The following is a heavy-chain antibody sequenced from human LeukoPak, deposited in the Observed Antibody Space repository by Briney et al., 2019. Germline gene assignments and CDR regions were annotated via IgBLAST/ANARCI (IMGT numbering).Heavy chain of an antibody. CDR3: ARVPPNYDILTGYYSNWFDP. CDR2: MNPNSGNT. J-gene: IGHJ5*02. Sequence: ASVKVSCKASGYTFTSYDINWVRQATGQGLEWMGWMNPNSGNTGYAQKFQGRVTMTRNTSISTAYMELSSLRSEDTAVYHCARVPPNYDILTGYYSNWFDPWGQGTLVTVSS. D-gene: IGHD3-9*01. CDR1: GYTFTSYD. V-gene: IGHV1-8*01.